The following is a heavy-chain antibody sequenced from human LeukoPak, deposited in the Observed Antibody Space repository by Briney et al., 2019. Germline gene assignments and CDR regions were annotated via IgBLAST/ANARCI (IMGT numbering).Heavy chain of an antibody. Sequence: ASVKVSCKASGGTFSSYAISWVRQAPGQGLEWMGWINPNSGGTNYAQKFQGRVTMTRDTSISTAYMELSRLRSDDTAVYYCARDQSPYMAFDIWGQGTMVTVSS. CDR3: ARDQSPYMAFDI. CDR1: GGTFSSYA. J-gene: IGHJ3*02. V-gene: IGHV1-2*02. CDR2: INPNSGGT.